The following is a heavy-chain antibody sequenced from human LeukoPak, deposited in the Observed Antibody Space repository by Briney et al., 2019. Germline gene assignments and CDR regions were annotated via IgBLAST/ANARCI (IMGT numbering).Heavy chain of an antibody. CDR3: AKGPYGDYGY. Sequence: SGGSLRLSCAASGFTFSSYAMMWLRQAPGKGLEWVSAISGGTTLYADSVKGRFTISRDNSKNTLYLQMNSLRAEDTAVYYCAKGPYGDYGYWGQGTLVTVSS. V-gene: IGHV3-23*01. CDR1: GFTFSSYA. CDR2: ISGGTT. D-gene: IGHD4-17*01. J-gene: IGHJ4*02.